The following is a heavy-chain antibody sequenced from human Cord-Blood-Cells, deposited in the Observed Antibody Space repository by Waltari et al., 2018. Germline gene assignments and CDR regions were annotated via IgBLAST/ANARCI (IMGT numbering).Heavy chain of an antibody. D-gene: IGHD2-21*02. V-gene: IGHV1-69*01. CDR2: IIPIFGKA. Sequence: QVQLVQSGAEVKKPGSSVKVSCKASGGTFSSYAISWVRQAPGQGLEWMGGIIPIFGKANYAQKFQGRVTITADESTSTAYMELSSLRSEDTAVYYCARGTGCGGDCSFAFDIWGQGTMVTVSS. J-gene: IGHJ3*02. CDR1: GGTFSSYA. CDR3: ARGTGCGGDCSFAFDI.